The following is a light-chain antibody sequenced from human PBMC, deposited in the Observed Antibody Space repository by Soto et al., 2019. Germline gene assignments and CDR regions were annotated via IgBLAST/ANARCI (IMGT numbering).Light chain of an antibody. CDR3: QQYNISPRT. CDR1: QSVDIN. V-gene: IGKV3-15*01. CDR2: EAS. Sequence: EIVMTQSPVTLSASPGERVTLSCRASQSVDINLAWYQQKPGQAPRLLISEASTRASDVPPRFSGSGSGTDFTLTISRLEPEDFAVYHCQQYNISPRTFGGGSKVAIK. J-gene: IGKJ4*01.